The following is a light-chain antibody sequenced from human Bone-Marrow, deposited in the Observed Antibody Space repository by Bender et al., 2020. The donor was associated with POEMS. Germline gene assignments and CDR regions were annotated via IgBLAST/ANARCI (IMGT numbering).Light chain of an antibody. CDR1: SSDVGAYNY. CDR3: TLRTISHTLI. J-gene: IGLJ2*01. Sequence: QSALTQPASVSGSPGHSITISCTGTSSDVGAYNYVSWYEQHPGKVPKLIIYDVYYRPSGVSSRFSGSKSGNTASLTISGLQAEDEADYYCTLRTISHTLIFGGGTKLTVL. V-gene: IGLV2-14*03. CDR2: DVY.